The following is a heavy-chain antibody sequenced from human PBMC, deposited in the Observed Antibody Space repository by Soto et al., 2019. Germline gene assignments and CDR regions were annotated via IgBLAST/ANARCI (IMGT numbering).Heavy chain of an antibody. CDR2: IYYSGST. V-gene: IGHV4-30-4*01. CDR1: GGSISGGDYY. Sequence: PSETLSLTCTVSGGSISGGDYYWSWIRQPPGKGLEWIGYIYYSGSTYYNPSLKSRVTISVDTSKNQFSLKLSSVTAADTAVYYCARDRAGIVGALLDWGQGTLVTVSS. J-gene: IGHJ4*02. D-gene: IGHD1-26*01. CDR3: ARDRAGIVGALLD.